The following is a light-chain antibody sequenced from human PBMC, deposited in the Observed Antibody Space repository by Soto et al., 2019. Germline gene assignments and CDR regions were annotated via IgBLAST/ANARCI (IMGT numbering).Light chain of an antibody. J-gene: IGKJ1*01. CDR1: QSVSSN. Sequence: EIVMTQSPATLSVSPGDRATLSCRASQSVSSNLAWYQQKPGQAPRLLIYGASTRATGIPARFSGSGSGTEFTLTISSLQSEDFAVYHCHQYNDWPRTFGQGTKVEIK. V-gene: IGKV3-15*01. CDR2: GAS. CDR3: HQYNDWPRT.